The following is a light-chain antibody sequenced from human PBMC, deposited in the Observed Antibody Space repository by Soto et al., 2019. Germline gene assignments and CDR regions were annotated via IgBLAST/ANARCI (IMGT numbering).Light chain of an antibody. CDR3: QQYYNWPRT. CDR1: QPLNNN. CDR2: GAS. J-gene: IGKJ5*01. V-gene: IGKV3-15*01. Sequence: EIVMTQSPATLSVSPGDRATLSCRAGQPLNNNVAWYQHKPGQAPRLLFYGASTRATGLPARFSGTGSGTEFTLTINSLQAEDSAVYYCQQYYNWPRTFGQGTRLEIK.